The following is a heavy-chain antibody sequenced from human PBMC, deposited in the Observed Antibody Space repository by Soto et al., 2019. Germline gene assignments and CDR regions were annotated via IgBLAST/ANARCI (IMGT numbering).Heavy chain of an antibody. CDR1: AVMSRRGA. D-gene: IGHD2-15*01. V-gene: IGHV3-48*01. CDR2: ISSSSSTI. CDR3: GTPRTVLYF. Sequence: RDSCAGSAVMSRRGAKIVCRQALEKEKEWVSYISSSSSTIYYADSVKGRFTISRDNAKNSLYLQMKSLRAEDMVLYYYGTPRTVLYF. J-gene: IGHJ1*01.